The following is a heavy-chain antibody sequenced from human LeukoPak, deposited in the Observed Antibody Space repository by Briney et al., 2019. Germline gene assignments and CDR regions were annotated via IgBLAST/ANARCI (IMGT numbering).Heavy chain of an antibody. Sequence: SVQVSCKASGGTFSSYAISWVRQAPGQGLEWMGGIIPIFGTANYAQKFQGRVTITADESTSTAYMELSSLRSEDTAVYYCARVEVARSGYLDYYYYGMDVWGQGTTVTVSS. D-gene: IGHD3-22*01. CDR3: ARVEVARSGYLDYYYYGMDV. CDR2: IIPIFGTA. J-gene: IGHJ6*02. V-gene: IGHV1-69*13. CDR1: GGTFSSYA.